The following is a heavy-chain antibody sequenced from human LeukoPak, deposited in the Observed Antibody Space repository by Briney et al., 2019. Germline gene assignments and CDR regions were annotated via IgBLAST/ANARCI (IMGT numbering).Heavy chain of an antibody. J-gene: IGHJ6*02. CDR2: IWYDGSNK. CDR3: ARQSCPPAESYHRHYRLDV. CDR1: GFSFSNYG. D-gene: IGHD1-14*01. V-gene: IGHV3-33*01. Sequence: PGGSLRLSCAASGFSFSNYGMHWVRQAPGKGLEWVAGIWYDGSNKYYADSVKGRFIISRDNSKNSLYLQMNSLRAEDTAFYYCARQSCPPAESYHRHYRLDVCGQGDPFSLSS.